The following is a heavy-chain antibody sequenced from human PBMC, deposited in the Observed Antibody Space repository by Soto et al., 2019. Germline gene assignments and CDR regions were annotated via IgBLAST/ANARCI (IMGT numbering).Heavy chain of an antibody. Sequence: PGGSLRLSCVGSGYRFSEYAMAWIRQAPGKGLEWVTGVTSSAIATYYADSVKGRFTISRDNSKNTLYLQMNSLTAEDTAVYYCAKRDDAAHYYFDYWGQGALVTVSS. CDR3: AKRDDAAHYYFDY. CDR2: VTSSAIAT. V-gene: IGHV3-23*01. D-gene: IGHD2-15*01. CDR1: GYRFSEYA. J-gene: IGHJ4*02.